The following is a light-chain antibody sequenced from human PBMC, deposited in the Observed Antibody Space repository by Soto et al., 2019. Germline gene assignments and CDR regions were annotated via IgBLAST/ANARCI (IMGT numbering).Light chain of an antibody. Sequence: ETVLTQSPGTLSLSPGERATLSCRASQPVFIRYLAWYQQKPGQAPRLLIYGASTRATGIPERFSGSGSGKDFTHTVSIQEPEDLAVYYCQQFGDSLPFGGRTKVEI. V-gene: IGKV3-20*01. CDR3: QQFGDSLP. J-gene: IGKJ4*01. CDR1: QPVFIRY. CDR2: GAS.